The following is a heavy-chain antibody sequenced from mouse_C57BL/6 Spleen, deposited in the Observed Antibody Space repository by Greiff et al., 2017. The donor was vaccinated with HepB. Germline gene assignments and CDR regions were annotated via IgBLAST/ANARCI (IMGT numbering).Heavy chain of an antibody. CDR3: ARDLWFDY. CDR2: INPGSGGT. D-gene: IGHD2-2*01. J-gene: IGHJ2*01. Sequence: LQESGAELVRPGTSVKVSCKASGYAFTNYLIEWVKQRPGQGLEWIGVINPGSGGTNYNEKFKGKATLTADKSSSTAYMQLSSLTSEDSAVYFCARDLWFDYWGQGTTLTVSS. V-gene: IGHV1-54*01. CDR1: GYAFTNYL.